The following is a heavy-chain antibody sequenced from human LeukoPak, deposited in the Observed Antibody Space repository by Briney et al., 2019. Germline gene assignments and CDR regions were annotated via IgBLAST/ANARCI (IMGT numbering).Heavy chain of an antibody. CDR2: ISGDCGST. D-gene: IGHD2-2*02. J-gene: IGHJ6*02. Sequence: GGSLRLSRAASGFPLDYYAMHWLRQAPGKGLEWVSLISGDCGSTFYADSVKGRFTISRDNSKNSLYLQMNSLRTEDTALYYCAKNHYCSSTSCYNYYYYYGMDVWGQGTTVTVSS. CDR3: AKNHYCSSTSCYNYYYYYGMDV. CDR1: GFPLDYYA. V-gene: IGHV3-43*02.